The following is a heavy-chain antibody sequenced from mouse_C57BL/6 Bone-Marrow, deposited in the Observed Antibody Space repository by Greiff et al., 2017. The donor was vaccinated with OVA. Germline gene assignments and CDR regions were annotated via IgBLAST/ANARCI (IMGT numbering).Heavy chain of an antibody. CDR2: ISSGSSTI. V-gene: IGHV5-17*01. Sequence: EVMLVESGGGLVKPGGSLKLSCAASGFTFSDYGMHWVRQAPEKGLEWVAYISSGSSTIYYSDPVQGRFTISRDNAKNTLFLQMTSLRSEDTAMYYCASEGWFAYWGQGTLVTVAA. J-gene: IGHJ3*01. CDR1: GFTFSDYG. CDR3: ASEGWFAY.